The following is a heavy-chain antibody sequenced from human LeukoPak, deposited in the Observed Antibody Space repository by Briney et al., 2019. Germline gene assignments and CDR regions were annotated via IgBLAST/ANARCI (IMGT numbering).Heavy chain of an antibody. CDR3: ARVWQDYSGVDY. J-gene: IGHJ4*02. CDR1: GFTFSAYH. D-gene: IGHD2-21*01. CDR2: ISTTGTTI. Sequence: GGSRRLSCAASGFTFSAYHINWVRQAPGKGLEWISYISTTGTTIHYADSVKGRFAISRDNAKSSLYLQMNSLRDEDTAVYYCARVWQDYSGVDYWGQGTLVTVSS. V-gene: IGHV3-48*02.